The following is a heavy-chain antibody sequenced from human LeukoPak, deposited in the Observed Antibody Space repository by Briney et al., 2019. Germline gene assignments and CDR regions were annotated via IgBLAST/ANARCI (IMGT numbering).Heavy chain of an antibody. CDR1: GFTFSSYA. CDR2: ISGSGGGT. V-gene: IGHV3-23*01. Sequence: GGSLRLSCAASGFTFSSYAMSWVRQAPGKGLEWVSDISGSGGGTYYADSVKGRFTISRDNSKNTLYLQMNSLRAEDTAVYYCARELWFGELALDYWGQGTLVTVSS. D-gene: IGHD3-10*01. CDR3: ARELWFGELALDY. J-gene: IGHJ4*02.